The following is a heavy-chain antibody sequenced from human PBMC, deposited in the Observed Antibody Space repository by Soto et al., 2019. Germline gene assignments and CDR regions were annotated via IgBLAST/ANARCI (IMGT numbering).Heavy chain of an antibody. CDR3: AKDRVGGWVDY. D-gene: IGHD3-10*01. Sequence: EVQMLESGGGLVQPGGSLRLSCTVSGFIFRNYAMSWVRQAPAKGLEWVSAITSSGANTYYADSVKARFTISRDNSQNTVYLQINSLRVEDTAMYYCAKDRVGGWVDYWGQGTLVTVS. V-gene: IGHV3-23*01. CDR2: ITSSGANT. CDR1: GFIFRNYA. J-gene: IGHJ4*02.